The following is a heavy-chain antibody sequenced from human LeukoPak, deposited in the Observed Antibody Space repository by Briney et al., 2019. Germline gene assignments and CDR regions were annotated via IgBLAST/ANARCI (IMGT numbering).Heavy chain of an antibody. D-gene: IGHD1-26*01. J-gene: IGHJ4*02. V-gene: IGHV3-53*01. CDR3: ARAKWELLPYYFDY. Sequence: GGSLGLSCAASGFTVSSNYMNWVRQAPGKGLEWVSVIYSGGSTYYADSVKGRFTISRDNAKNTLYLQMNSLRAEDTAVYYCARAKWELLPYYFDYWGQGTLVTVSS. CDR2: IYSGGST. CDR1: GFTVSSNY.